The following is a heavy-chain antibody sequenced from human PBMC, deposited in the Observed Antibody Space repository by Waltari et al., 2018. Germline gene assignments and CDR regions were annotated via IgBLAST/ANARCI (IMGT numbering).Heavy chain of an antibody. CDR1: GGSISSHY. V-gene: IGHV4-59*11. Sequence: QVQLPESGPGLVKPSETLSLTCPVSGGSISSHYWRWIRQPPGKGLEWIGYIYYSGSTNYNPSLKSRVTISVDTSKNQFSLKLSSVTAADTAVYYCARNDYESFDIWGQGTMVTVSS. J-gene: IGHJ3*02. CDR2: IYYSGST. CDR3: ARNDYESFDI. D-gene: IGHD4-17*01.